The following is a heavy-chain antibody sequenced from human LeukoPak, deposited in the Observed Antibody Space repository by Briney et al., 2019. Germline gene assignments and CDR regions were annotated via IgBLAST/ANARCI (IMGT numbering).Heavy chain of an antibody. D-gene: IGHD1-1*01. CDR2: IYYSGST. V-gene: IGHV4-59*01. J-gene: IGHJ3*02. Sequence: PSETLSLTRTVSGGSISSYYWSWIRQPPGKGLEWIGYIYYSGSTNYNPSLKSRVTISVDTSKNQFSLKLSSVTPADTAVYYCARYTPPADASDIWGQGTMCTVSS. CDR3: ARYTPPADASDI. CDR1: GGSISSYY.